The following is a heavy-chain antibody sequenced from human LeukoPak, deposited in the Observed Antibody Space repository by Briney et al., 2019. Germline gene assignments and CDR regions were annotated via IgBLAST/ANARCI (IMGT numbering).Heavy chain of an antibody. J-gene: IGHJ4*02. CDR3: AGLEYGYYGSGSYSDY. Sequence: GESLKISCKGSGYSFTSYWIGWVRQMPGKGLEWMGIIYPGDSDTRYSPSFQGQVTISADKSISTAYLQWSSLKASDTAMYYCAGLEYGYYGSGSYSDYWGQGTLVTVSS. V-gene: IGHV5-51*01. CDR1: GYSFTSYW. CDR2: IYPGDSDT. D-gene: IGHD3-10*01.